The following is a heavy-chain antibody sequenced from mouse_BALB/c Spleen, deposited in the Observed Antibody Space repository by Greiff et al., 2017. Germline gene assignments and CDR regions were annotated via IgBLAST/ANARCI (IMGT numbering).Heavy chain of an antibody. J-gene: IGHJ4*01. CDR2: IRSKSNNYAT. D-gene: IGHD1-2*01. CDR3: VRHHYGPYYAMDY. Sequence: EVQRVESGGGLVQPKGSLKLSCAASGFTFNTYAMNWVRQAPGKGLEWVARIRSKSNNYATYYADSVKDRFTISRDDSQSMLYLQMNNLKTEDTAMYYCVRHHYGPYYAMDYWGQGTSVTVSS. CDR1: GFTFNTYA. V-gene: IGHV10-1*02.